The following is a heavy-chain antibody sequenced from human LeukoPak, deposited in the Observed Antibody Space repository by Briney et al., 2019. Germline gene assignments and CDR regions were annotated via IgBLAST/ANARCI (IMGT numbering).Heavy chain of an antibody. J-gene: IGHJ4*02. CDR2: IDSSGSYT. CDR3: AKISTVTDNFGH. Sequence: PGGSLRLSCAASGFAFGNYAMGWVRQAPGKGLEWVSSIDSSGSYTPSADSVEGRFTISRDNFENTLYLQMNSLRAEDTAVYFCAKISTVTDNFGHWGQGTLVTVSS. D-gene: IGHD4-17*01. CDR1: GFAFGNYA. V-gene: IGHV3-23*01.